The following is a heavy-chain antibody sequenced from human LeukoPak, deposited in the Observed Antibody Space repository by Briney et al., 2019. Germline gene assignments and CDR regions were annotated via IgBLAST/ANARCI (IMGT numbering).Heavy chain of an antibody. CDR1: GGSFSPYY. CDR2: INHSGST. V-gene: IGHV4-34*01. D-gene: IGHD2-21*02. J-gene: IGHJ4*02. CDR3: ARGGFYCGGDCYVDY. Sequence: SETLSLTCAVYGGSFSPYYWSWIRQPPGKGLEWIGEINHSGSTKYNPSLKSRVTISVDTSKNQFSLRLSSVTAADTAVYYCARGGFYCGGDCYVDYWGQGTLVTVSS.